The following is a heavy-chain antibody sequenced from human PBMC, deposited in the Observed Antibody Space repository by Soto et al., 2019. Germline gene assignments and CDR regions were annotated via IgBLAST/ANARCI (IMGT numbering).Heavy chain of an antibody. Sequence: QVPLVQSGAEVKKPGASVKVSCKASGYTFNNYGISWVRQAPGQGLEWMGWIGPYNGNTDHAQNFQGRVTMTTDTSTNTAYMELRSLRSDDTALYYCARCYCSVGSCYTCWHFDLWGRGTLVTVSS. CDR2: IGPYNGNT. V-gene: IGHV1-18*01. CDR3: ARCYCSVGSCYTCWHFDL. D-gene: IGHD2-15*01. J-gene: IGHJ2*01. CDR1: GYTFNNYG.